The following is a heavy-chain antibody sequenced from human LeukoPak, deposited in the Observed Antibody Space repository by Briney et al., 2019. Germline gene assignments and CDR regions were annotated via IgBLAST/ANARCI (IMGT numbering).Heavy chain of an antibody. Sequence: SETLPLTCTVSDGSISYYFWTWIRQSPGKGLEWIGYSYTTGTTSYNPSLKSRVTISLDTPKNQVSLKLRSVTAADTGVYYCAASLTPGWFDPWGQGTLVTVSS. D-gene: IGHD4/OR15-4a*01. CDR1: DGSISYYF. CDR2: SYTTGTT. CDR3: AASLTPGWFDP. J-gene: IGHJ5*02. V-gene: IGHV4-4*09.